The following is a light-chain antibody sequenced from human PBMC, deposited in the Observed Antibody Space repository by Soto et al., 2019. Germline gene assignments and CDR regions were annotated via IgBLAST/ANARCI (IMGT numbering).Light chain of an antibody. Sequence: ELVMTPSPATVPVSPVERVTLSCRSSLSVSIDLAWYQQKPGQAPRLLIYGASTRATDIPPSFTGSESGTEFTLTISSLQPADVATYYGQKYNSAPPWTFGQGTKVDLK. CDR2: GAS. V-gene: IGKV3-15*01. J-gene: IGKJ1*01. CDR3: QKYNSAPPWT. CDR1: LSVSID.